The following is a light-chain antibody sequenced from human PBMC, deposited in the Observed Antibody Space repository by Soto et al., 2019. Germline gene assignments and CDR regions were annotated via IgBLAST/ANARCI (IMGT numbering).Light chain of an antibody. CDR3: YSYRGYYTRV. J-gene: IGLJ1*01. CDR1: SSDVGGYNF. CDR2: EVS. Sequence: QSVLTQPPSVSGSPGQSVTISCTGTSSDVGGYNFVSWYQQHPGRAPKLLIYEVSRRPSGVSNRFSGSKSGDTASLTISGLQAEDEAHYYCYSYRGYYTRVFGTGTKGTVL. V-gene: IGLV2-14*01.